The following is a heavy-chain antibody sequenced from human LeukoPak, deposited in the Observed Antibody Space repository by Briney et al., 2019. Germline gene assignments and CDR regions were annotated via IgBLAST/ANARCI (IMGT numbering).Heavy chain of an antibody. V-gene: IGHV4-34*01. D-gene: IGHD5-18*01. J-gene: IGHJ4*02. CDR3: ARGQYSHFDY. Sequence: SETLSLTCAVYGGSFSGYYWSWIRQPPGKGLEWIGEINHSGSTNYNPSLKSRVTISVGTSKNQFSLKLSSVTAADTAVYYCARGQYSHFDYWGQGTLVTVSS. CDR2: INHSGST. CDR1: GGSFSGYY.